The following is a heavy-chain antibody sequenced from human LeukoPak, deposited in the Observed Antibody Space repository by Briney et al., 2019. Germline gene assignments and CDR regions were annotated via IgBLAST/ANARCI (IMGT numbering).Heavy chain of an antibody. J-gene: IGHJ4*02. V-gene: IGHV3-11*06. CDR3: ARDKVDIVVVPAATSTPRFDY. D-gene: IGHD2-2*01. Sequence: GGSLRLSCAASGFTFSDYYMSWIRQAPGKGLEWVSYIGSSSSYTNYADSVKGRFTISRDNAKNSLFLQMNSLRAEDTAVYYCARDKVDIVVVPAATSTPRFDYWGQGTLVTVSS. CDR1: GFTFSDYY. CDR2: IGSSSSYT.